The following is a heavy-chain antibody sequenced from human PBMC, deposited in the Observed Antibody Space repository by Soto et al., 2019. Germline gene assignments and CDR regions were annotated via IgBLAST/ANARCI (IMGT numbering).Heavy chain of an antibody. J-gene: IGHJ6*04. CDR3: ARENVWSLELRFEYYYGMYA. Sequence: PGGSLRLSCAASGFTFSSYWMHWVRQAPGKGLVWVSRINSDGSSTSYADSVKGRFTISRDNAKNTLYLQMNSLRAEDTAVYYCARENVWSLELRFEYYYGMYAWGKGTTVTVSS. V-gene: IGHV3-74*01. CDR2: INSDGSST. CDR1: GFTFSSYW. D-gene: IGHD1-7*01.